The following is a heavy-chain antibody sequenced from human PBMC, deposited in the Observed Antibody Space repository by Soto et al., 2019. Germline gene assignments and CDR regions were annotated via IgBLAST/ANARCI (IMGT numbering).Heavy chain of an antibody. CDR2: IYYSGNS. CDR3: ARAVGSGSPDFDY. Sequence: QVQLQESGPGLLKTSQTLALTCSVSGASITSDGYYWSWIRQFPGKGLEWIGHIYYSGNSYYNLSLESRLLISVDTSKNQFSLKLSSVNAADTAVYYCARAVGSGSPDFDYWGQGILVTVSS. J-gene: IGHJ4*02. D-gene: IGHD3-10*01. CDR1: GASITSDGYY. V-gene: IGHV4-31*03.